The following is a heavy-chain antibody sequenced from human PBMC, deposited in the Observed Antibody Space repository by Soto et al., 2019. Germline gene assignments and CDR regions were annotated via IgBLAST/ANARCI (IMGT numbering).Heavy chain of an antibody. Sequence: QVQLVQSGAEVKKPGASVKVSCKASGYSLPDYNIHWVRQAPGQGLEWLGRINPRSGGTSTAQKFQGWVTMTTDTSISTASMELTRLTSDDTAIYYCARGDSTDCSNGVCSFFYNHDMDVWGQGTTVTVSS. V-gene: IGHV1-2*04. D-gene: IGHD2-8*01. CDR2: INPRSGGT. J-gene: IGHJ6*02. CDR1: GYSLPDYN. CDR3: ARGDSTDCSNGVCSFFYNHDMDV.